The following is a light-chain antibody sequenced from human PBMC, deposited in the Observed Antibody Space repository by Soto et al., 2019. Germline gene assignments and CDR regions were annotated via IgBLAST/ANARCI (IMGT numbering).Light chain of an antibody. V-gene: IGKV1-39*01. CDR3: QQSYSAPYT. Sequence: DIQVTQSPSSLSASVGDRVTITCRASQSVTTYLNWYQQKPGKAPNLLIYSASSLQTGVPSRFSGNGSGTDFTLTINTLQPEDFATYYCQQSYSAPYTFGQGTRLEIK. J-gene: IGKJ5*01. CDR1: QSVTTY. CDR2: SAS.